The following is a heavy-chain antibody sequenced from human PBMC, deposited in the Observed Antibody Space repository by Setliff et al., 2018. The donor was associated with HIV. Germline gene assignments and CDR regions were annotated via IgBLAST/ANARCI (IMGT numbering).Heavy chain of an antibody. D-gene: IGHD2-15*01. CDR1: GFIFSSYW. CDR3: AREVMVVATNWFDP. CDR2: IKQDGSEK. V-gene: IGHV3-7*03. Sequence: LRLSCAASGFIFSSYWMSWVRQAPGKGLEWVANIKQDGSEKYYVDSVKGRFTISRDNAKNSLYLQMNSLRAEDTAVYYCAREVMVVATNWFDPWGQGTLVTVSS. J-gene: IGHJ5*02.